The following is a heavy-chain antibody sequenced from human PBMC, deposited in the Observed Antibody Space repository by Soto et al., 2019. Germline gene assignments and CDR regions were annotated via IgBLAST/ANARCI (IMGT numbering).Heavy chain of an antibody. D-gene: IGHD4-4*01. J-gene: IGHJ6*02. CDR3: AREGAIYSNYAKYYYYGIDV. V-gene: IGHV1-3*01. Sequence: ASVKVSCKASGYTFTSYAMHWVRQAPGQRLEWMGWINAGNGNTKYSQKFQGRVTITRDTSASTAYMELSSLRSEDTAVYYCAREGAIYSNYAKYYYYGIDVCGQGTTVTVSS. CDR1: GYTFTSYA. CDR2: INAGNGNT.